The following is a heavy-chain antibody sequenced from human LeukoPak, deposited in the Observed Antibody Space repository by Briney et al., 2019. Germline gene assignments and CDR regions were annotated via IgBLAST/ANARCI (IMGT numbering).Heavy chain of an antibody. J-gene: IGHJ4*02. CDR2: IWYDGTNK. Sequence: PGGSLRLSCAASGFSFSNYAMHWVRQAPGKGLEWVAVIWYDGTNKYYADSVKGRFTISRDNSNNTLYVQMNSLRAEDMAVYFCAKLDYYDTHWGQGTLVTVSS. CDR3: AKLDYYDTH. V-gene: IGHV3-33*06. D-gene: IGHD3-22*01. CDR1: GFSFSNYA.